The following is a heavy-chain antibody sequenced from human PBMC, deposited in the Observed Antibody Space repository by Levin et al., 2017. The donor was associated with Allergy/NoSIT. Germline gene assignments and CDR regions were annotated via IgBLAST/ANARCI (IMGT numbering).Heavy chain of an antibody. CDR3: ARDSSGWADAFDI. Sequence: KISCKASGGTFSSYAISWVRQAPGQGLEWMGGIIPIFGTANYAQKFQGRVTITADESTSTAYMELSSLRSEDTAVYYCARDSSGWADAFDIWGQGTMVTVSS. D-gene: IGHD6-19*01. V-gene: IGHV1-69*01. J-gene: IGHJ3*02. CDR1: GGTFSSYA. CDR2: IIPIFGTA.